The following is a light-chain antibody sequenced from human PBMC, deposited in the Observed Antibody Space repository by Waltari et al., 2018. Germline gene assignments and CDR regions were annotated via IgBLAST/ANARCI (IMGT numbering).Light chain of an antibody. CDR3: AAWDDSLSGYV. CDR2: GNN. J-gene: IGLJ1*01. Sequence: QSVLPQPSSASGTPRPSFPLSCSGRSTHIAIHSVSWYQPPPGTAPKLLFYGNNQRPSGVPDRFSGSKSGTSASLAISGLRSEDEADYYCAAWDDSLSGYVFGTETKVTVL. V-gene: IGLV1-47*02. CDR1: STHIAIHS.